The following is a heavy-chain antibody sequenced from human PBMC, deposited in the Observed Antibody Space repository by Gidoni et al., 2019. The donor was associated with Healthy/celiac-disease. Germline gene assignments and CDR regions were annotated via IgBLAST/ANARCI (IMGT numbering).Heavy chain of an antibody. D-gene: IGHD3-9*01. V-gene: IGHV3-30*18. J-gene: IGHJ6*02. CDR3: AKDIFYSSGDPYYYYYGMDV. Sequence: VQLVASGRGVVEPGKYLSLACAAPGFAFSTHGLHWVRQAPGKGLEWVAVISYDGSNKYYADSVKGRFTISRDNSKNTLYLQMNSLRAEDTAVYYCAKDIFYSSGDPYYYYYGMDVWGQGTTVTVSS. CDR2: ISYDGSNK. CDR1: GFAFSTHG.